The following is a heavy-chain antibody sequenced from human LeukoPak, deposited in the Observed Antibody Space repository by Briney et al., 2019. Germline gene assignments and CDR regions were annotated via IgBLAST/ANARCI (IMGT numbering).Heavy chain of an antibody. CDR2: ISSSSSLM. Sequence: GGSLRLSCTASGFTFSTYGMIWARQAPGTGLKWVSYISSSSSLMSYEDSVKGRFTISRDNAENSLYLQMNSLRAEDTAVYYCARSMYSSDWSDAFDIWGQGTMVTVSS. CDR3: ARSMYSSDWSDAFDI. CDR1: GFTFSTYG. D-gene: IGHD6-19*01. V-gene: IGHV3-48*01. J-gene: IGHJ3*02.